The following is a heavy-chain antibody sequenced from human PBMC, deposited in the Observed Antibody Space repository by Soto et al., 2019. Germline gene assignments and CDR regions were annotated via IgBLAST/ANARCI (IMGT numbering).Heavy chain of an antibody. CDR3: ARGRSSSWYRYNWFDP. Sequence: LSLTCTVSGGSISSYYWSWIRQPAGKGLEWIGRIYTSGSTNYNPSLKSRVTMSVDTSKNQFSLKLSSVTAADTAVYYCARGRSSSWYRYNWFDPWGQGTLVTVSS. CDR2: IYTSGST. CDR1: GGSISSYY. V-gene: IGHV4-4*07. J-gene: IGHJ5*02. D-gene: IGHD6-13*01.